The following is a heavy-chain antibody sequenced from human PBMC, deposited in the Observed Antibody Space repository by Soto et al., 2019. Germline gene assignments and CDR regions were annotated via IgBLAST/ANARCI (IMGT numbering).Heavy chain of an antibody. D-gene: IGHD6-6*01. V-gene: IGHV3-30*18. CDR1: GFTFSSYC. Sequence: XGCLRLSCAASGFTFSSYCMHWVRQAPGKGLEWVAVISYDGSNKYYADSVKGRFTISRDNSKNTLYLQMNSLRAEDTAVYYCAKESRSSTYYYYYGMDVWGQRTTVTVSS. CDR2: ISYDGSNK. J-gene: IGHJ6*02. CDR3: AKESRSSTYYYYYGMDV.